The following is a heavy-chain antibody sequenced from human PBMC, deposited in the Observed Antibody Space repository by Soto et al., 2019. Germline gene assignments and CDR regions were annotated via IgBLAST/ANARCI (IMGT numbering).Heavy chain of an antibody. CDR3: ARVASPNYFDY. J-gene: IGHJ4*02. CDR1: GGSISSSSYY. Sequence: PSETLSLTCTVSGGSISSSSYYWGWIRQPPGKGLEWIGSIYYSGSTYYNPSLKSRVTISVDTSKNQFSLKLSSVTAADTAVYYCARVASPNYFDYWGQGTLVTVSS. D-gene: IGHD2-15*01. V-gene: IGHV4-39*01. CDR2: IYYSGST.